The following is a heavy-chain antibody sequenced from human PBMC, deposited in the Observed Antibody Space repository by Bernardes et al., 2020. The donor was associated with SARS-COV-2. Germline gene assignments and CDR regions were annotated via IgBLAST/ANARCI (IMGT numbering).Heavy chain of an antibody. V-gene: IGHV3-15*01. CDR1: GVAFEDAW. J-gene: IGHJ6*02. Sequence: GGSLRLSCEASGVAFEDAWMTWVRQAPGKGLEWVGRMLGKTHRGTIDYAAPVKGRCTISRDDSKKMFYLEINSLTGEDTAMYYCTTVRNSATASLLYFYHGLNIWGQGTAVTVSS. CDR2: MLGKTHRGTI. CDR3: TTVRNSATASLLYFYHGLNI. D-gene: IGHD3-3*01.